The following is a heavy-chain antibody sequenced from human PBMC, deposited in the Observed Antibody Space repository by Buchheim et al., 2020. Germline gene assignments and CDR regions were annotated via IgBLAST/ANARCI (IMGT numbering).Heavy chain of an antibody. CDR1: GFTFSRFW. J-gene: IGHJ4*02. CDR2: INEDETEK. CDR3: AGETYYFDH. Sequence: EVLLVESGGGLVQPGGSLSLSCAASGFTFSRFWMSWVRQAPGKGLEWVANINEDETEKYYVDSVKGRFTISRDNAKNSLYLQMNSLTAEDAAVYYCAGETYYFDHWGQGAL. V-gene: IGHV3-7*01.